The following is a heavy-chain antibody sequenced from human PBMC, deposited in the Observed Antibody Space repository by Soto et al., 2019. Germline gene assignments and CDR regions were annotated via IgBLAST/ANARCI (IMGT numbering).Heavy chain of an antibody. CDR1: GFSFRSYV. V-gene: IGHV3-23*01. J-gene: IGHJ4*02. CDR2: ISGSGGST. D-gene: IGHD3-10*01. CDR3: AKDSDYGSGSYYFDY. Sequence: WGSLRLSCAASGFSFRSYVMSCVRQAPGKGLEWVSAISGSGGSTYYADSVKGWFTISRDNSKNTLYLQMNSLRAEDTAVYYCAKDSDYGSGSYYFDYWGQGTLVTASS.